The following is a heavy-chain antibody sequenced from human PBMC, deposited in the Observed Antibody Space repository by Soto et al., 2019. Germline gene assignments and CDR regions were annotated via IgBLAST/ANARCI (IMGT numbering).Heavy chain of an antibody. V-gene: IGHV4-39*07. Sequence: SETLSLTCTFSGGSISSGFYYWSWIRQPPGTGLEWIGEINHSGSTNYNPSLKSRVTISVDTSKNQFSLKLTSVTAADTAVYYCARDKITGLFDYWGQGTLVTVSS. J-gene: IGHJ4*02. CDR2: INHSGST. CDR1: GGSISSGFYY. D-gene: IGHD2-8*02. CDR3: ARDKITGLFDY.